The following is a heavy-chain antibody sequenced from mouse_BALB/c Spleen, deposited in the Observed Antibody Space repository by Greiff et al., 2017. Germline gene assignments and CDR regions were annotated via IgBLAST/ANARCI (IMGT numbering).Heavy chain of an antibody. CDR2: ISDGGSYT. CDR3: ARGYYYGSSYHYYAMDY. V-gene: IGHV5-4*02. CDR1: GFTFSDYY. J-gene: IGHJ4*01. Sequence: EVQLVESGGGLVKPGGSLKLSCAASGFTFSDYYMYWVRQTPEKRLEWVATISDGGSYTYYPDSVKGRFTISRDNAKNNLYLQMSSLKSEDTAMYYCARGYYYGSSYHYYAMDYWGQGTSVTVSS. D-gene: IGHD1-1*01.